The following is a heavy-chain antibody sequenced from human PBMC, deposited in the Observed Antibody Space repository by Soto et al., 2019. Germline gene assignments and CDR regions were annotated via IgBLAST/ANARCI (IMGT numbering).Heavy chain of an antibody. CDR2: VYPGGSDT. V-gene: IGHV5-51*01. CDR1: GYSFTSYW. CDR3: ARQEQLSSYGMDV. D-gene: IGHD6-6*01. J-gene: IGHJ6*02. Sequence: GESLKISCKGSGYSFTSYWIGWVRQMPGKGLEGMGIVYPGGSDTRYSPSFQGQVTISADKSISTAYLQWSSLKASDTAMYYCARQEQLSSYGMDVWGQGTTVTVSS.